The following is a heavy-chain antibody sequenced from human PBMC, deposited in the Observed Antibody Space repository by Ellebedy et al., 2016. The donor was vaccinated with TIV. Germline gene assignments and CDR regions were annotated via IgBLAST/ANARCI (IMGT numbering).Heavy chain of an antibody. V-gene: IGHV3-30-3*01. CDR3: ARAVIGKEDFDY. CDR1: EFTFSYYA. CDR2: ISHDGSTK. Sequence: GESLKISCAASEFTFSYYAMHWVRQAPGKGLEWVAVISHDGSTKYYADSVKGRFTVSRDNSKNTLYLQMNSLTTEDTAGYYCARAVIGKEDFDYWGQGSLVSVSS. J-gene: IGHJ4*02. D-gene: IGHD3-10*01.